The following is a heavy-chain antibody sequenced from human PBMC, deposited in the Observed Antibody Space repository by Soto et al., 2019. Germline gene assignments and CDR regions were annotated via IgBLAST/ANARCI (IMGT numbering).Heavy chain of an antibody. CDR3: ARGSSWYSWYFDY. V-gene: IGHV3-33*01. CDR2: IWYDGSNK. CDR1: GFTFSSYG. D-gene: IGHD6-13*01. J-gene: IGHJ4*02. Sequence: QVQLVESGGGVVQPGRSLRLSCAASGFTFSSYGMHWVRQAPGKGLEWVAVIWYDGSNKYYEDSVKGRFTISRDNSKNTLYLQINSLRAEDTAVYYCARGSSWYSWYFDYWGQGTLVTVSS.